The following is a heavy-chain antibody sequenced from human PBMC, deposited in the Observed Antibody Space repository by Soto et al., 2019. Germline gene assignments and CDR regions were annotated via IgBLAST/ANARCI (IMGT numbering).Heavy chain of an antibody. CDR2: IYYSGST. CDR3: ARLQYYDFWSGYGAFDI. Sequence: QVQLQESGPGLVKPSETLSLTCTVSGGSISSYYWSWIRQPPGKGLEWIGYIYYSGSTNYNPSLKSRVTISVDTSKNQFSLKLSSVTAADTAVYYCARLQYYDFWSGYGAFDIWGQGTMVTVSS. CDR1: GGSISSYY. D-gene: IGHD3-3*01. V-gene: IGHV4-59*08. J-gene: IGHJ3*02.